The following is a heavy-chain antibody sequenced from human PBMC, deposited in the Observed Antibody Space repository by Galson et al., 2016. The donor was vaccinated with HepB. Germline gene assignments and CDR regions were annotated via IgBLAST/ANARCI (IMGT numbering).Heavy chain of an antibody. J-gene: IGHJ3*02. Sequence: SLRLSCAASGFSFSNAWMNWVRQAPGKGLEWVGRIKSKPDGGTRDYAAPVKGRFSVSRDDSENTLYLQMNSLKTEDSAVYYCATGGRYSTNDPFDIWGQGTMVTVSS. CDR1: GFSFSNAW. D-gene: IGHD1-26*01. CDR3: ATGGRYSTNDPFDI. CDR2: IKSKPDGGTR. V-gene: IGHV3-15*07.